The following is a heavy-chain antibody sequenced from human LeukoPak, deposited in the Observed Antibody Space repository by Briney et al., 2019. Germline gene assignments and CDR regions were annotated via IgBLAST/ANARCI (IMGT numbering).Heavy chain of an antibody. CDR3: ARVAYYYDSSGYRFDY. D-gene: IGHD3-22*01. V-gene: IGHV4-61*01. J-gene: IGHJ4*02. Sequence: SETLSLTCTVSGGSVSSGNYHWSWIRQPPGKGLEWIGNIYYSGSTNYNPSLKSRVTISVDTSKNQFSLKLNSVTAADTAVYYCARVAYYYDSSGYRFDYWGQGTLVTVSS. CDR2: IYYSGST. CDR1: GGSVSSGNYH.